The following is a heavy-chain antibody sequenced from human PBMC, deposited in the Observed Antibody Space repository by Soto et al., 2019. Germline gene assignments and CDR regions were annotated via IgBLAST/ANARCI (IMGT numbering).Heavy chain of an antibody. Sequence: QVQLVQSGAEVKKPGSSVKVSCKASEGTFNIFTISWVRQAPGQGLEWMGRIIPILDTTNYAQKFQGRVAIAADKSTGTAYMERSRLTSEDTAVYYCVRDCRGNNCYSRGLHYLVCWGQGTLVTVSS. V-gene: IGHV1-69*08. D-gene: IGHD2-15*01. CDR1: EGTFNIFT. CDR3: VRDCRGNNCYSRGLHYLVC. CDR2: IIPILDTT. J-gene: IGHJ4*02.